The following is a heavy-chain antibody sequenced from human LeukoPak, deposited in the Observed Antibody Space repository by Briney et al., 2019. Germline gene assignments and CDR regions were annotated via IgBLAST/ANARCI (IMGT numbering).Heavy chain of an antibody. Sequence: SETLSLTCTVSGGSISSYYWSWIRQPPGKGLEWIGYIYYSGSTNYNPSLKSRVTISVASSKHQFSLKLSSVTAADAAVYYCARANPLYETYYCDSRGQGTLVTVSS. CDR1: GGSISSYY. CDR3: ARANPLYETYYCDS. V-gene: IGHV4-59*01. CDR2: IYYSGST. J-gene: IGHJ4*02. D-gene: IGHD5/OR15-5a*01.